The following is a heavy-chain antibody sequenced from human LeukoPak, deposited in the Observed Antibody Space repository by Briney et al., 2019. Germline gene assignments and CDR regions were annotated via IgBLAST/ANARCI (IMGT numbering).Heavy chain of an antibody. CDR2: IIPIFGTA. CDR3: ARDKYSGSYLRVGFDY. J-gene: IGHJ4*02. D-gene: IGHD1-26*01. V-gene: IGHV1-69*05. Sequence: GASVKVSCKASGGTFSSYAISWVRQAPGQGLEWMGGIIPIFGTANYAQKFQGRVTITTDESTSTAYMELSSLRSEDTAVYYCARDKYSGSYLRVGFDYWGQGTLVTVSS. CDR1: GGTFSSYA.